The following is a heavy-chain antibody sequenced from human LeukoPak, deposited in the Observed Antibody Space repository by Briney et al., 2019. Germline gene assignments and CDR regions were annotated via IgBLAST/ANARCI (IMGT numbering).Heavy chain of an antibody. Sequence: PSETLSLTCAVYGGSFSGYYWGWIRQPPGKGLEWIGEINHSGSTNYNPSLKSRVTISVDTSKNQFSLKLSSVTAADTAVYYCAKEATYYYDEGYFDYWGQGTLVTVSS. D-gene: IGHD3-22*01. CDR1: GGSFSGYY. CDR2: INHSGST. J-gene: IGHJ4*02. CDR3: AKEATYYYDEGYFDY. V-gene: IGHV4-34*01.